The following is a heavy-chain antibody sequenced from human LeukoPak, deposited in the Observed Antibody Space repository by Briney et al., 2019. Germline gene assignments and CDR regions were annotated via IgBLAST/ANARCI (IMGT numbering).Heavy chain of an antibody. V-gene: IGHV3-23*01. CDR3: AKLSGGGYSYGYTATFDY. Sequence: LAGGSLRLSCAASGFTFSSYGMSWVRQTPGKGLDWVSSISGSGGSTYYADSVKGRFTISRDNSKNTLYLQMNSLRAEDTAVYYCAKLSGGGYSYGYTATFDYWGQGTLVTVSS. D-gene: IGHD5-18*01. CDR2: ISGSGGST. CDR1: GFTFSSYG. J-gene: IGHJ4*02.